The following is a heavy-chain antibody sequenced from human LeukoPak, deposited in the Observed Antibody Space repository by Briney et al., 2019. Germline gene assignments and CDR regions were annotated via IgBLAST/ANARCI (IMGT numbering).Heavy chain of an antibody. CDR3: ARQSGSYPIDY. CDR1: GGSISGSSYY. J-gene: IGHJ4*02. D-gene: IGHD1-26*01. CDR2: IYYSGST. V-gene: IGHV4-39*01. Sequence: SETLSLTCTVSGGSISGSSYYWGWIRQPPGKGLEWIGSIYYSGSTYYKPSLKSRVAISVDTSKNQFSLKLSSVTAADTAVYYCARQSGSYPIDYWGQGTLVTVSS.